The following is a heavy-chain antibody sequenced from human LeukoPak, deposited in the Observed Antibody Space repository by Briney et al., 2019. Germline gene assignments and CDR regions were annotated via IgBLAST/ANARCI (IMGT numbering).Heavy chain of an antibody. CDR1: GYTFTSYD. D-gene: IGHD3-3*01. J-gene: IGHJ6*03. CDR3: ARGLEWLALPFYYYYYMDV. V-gene: IGHV1-8*01. CDR2: MNPNSGNT. Sequence: ASVKVSCKASGYTFTSYDINWVRQSIGQGLEWMGWMNPNSGNTGYAQKFQGRVTMTRNTSISTAYMELSSLRSEDTAVYYCARGLEWLALPFYYYYYMDVWGKGTTVTVSS.